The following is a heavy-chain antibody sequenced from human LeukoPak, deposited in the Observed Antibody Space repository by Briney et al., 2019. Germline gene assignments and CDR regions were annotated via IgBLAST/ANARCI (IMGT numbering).Heavy chain of an antibody. J-gene: IGHJ4*02. D-gene: IGHD6-6*01. CDR2: ISTSGNTR. CDR1: GFTFSSYG. V-gene: IGHV3-48*03. CDR3: ARSYSSSRGTFDY. Sequence: GGSLRLSCAASGFTFSSYGMSWVRQAPGKGLEWVSYISTSGNTRYYADSVKGRFTISRDNAKNSLYLQMNSLRAEDTAVYYCARSYSSSRGTFDYWGQGTLVTVSS.